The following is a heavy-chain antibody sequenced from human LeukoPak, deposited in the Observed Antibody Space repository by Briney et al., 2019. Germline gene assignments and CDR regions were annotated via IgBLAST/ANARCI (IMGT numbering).Heavy chain of an antibody. Sequence: PGGSLRLSCAASGFTFDDYGMSWVRQAPGRGLQWVSGISGSGGSTHYADSVKGRFTISRDNSKNTLYLQMNSLRADDTAVYYCVRGYSYGWFDPWGQGTLVTVSS. J-gene: IGHJ5*02. CDR3: VRGYSYGWFDP. V-gene: IGHV3-23*01. D-gene: IGHD5-18*01. CDR1: GFTFDDYG. CDR2: ISGSGGST.